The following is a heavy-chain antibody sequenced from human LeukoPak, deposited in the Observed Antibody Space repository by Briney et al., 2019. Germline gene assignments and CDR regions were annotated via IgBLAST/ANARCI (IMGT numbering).Heavy chain of an antibody. Sequence: GGSLRLSCAASGFTFSDYYMSWIRQAPGKGLEWVSYISSSGSTIHYADSVKGRFTISRDNAKNSLYLQMNSLRAEDTAVYYCARDPYCGGDCYSGGYFDYWGQGTLVTVSS. V-gene: IGHV3-11*01. CDR3: ARDPYCGGDCYSGGYFDY. J-gene: IGHJ4*02. D-gene: IGHD2-21*02. CDR2: ISSSGSTI. CDR1: GFTFSDYY.